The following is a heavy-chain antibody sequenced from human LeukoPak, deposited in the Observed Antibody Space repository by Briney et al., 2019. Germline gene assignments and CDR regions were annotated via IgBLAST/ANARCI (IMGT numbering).Heavy chain of an antibody. Sequence: PSETLSLTCTVSGGSISSYYWSWIRQPPGKGLEWIGSMYYSGSTFYNPSLKSRVTISVDTSKTQFSLKLSSVTAADTAVYYCARDRSGYDFGYWGQGTLVTVSS. J-gene: IGHJ4*02. CDR3: ARDRSGYDFGY. D-gene: IGHD5-12*01. CDR2: MYYSGST. CDR1: GGSISSYY. V-gene: IGHV4-59*12.